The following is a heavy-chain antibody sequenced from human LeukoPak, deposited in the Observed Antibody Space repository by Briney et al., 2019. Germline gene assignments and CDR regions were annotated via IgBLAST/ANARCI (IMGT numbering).Heavy chain of an antibody. D-gene: IGHD4-11*01. V-gene: IGHV4-59*01. J-gene: IGHJ6*03. CDR3: ARGGGQFTVTTDPYYYYYMDV. CDR1: GGSISRYY. Sequence: SSETLSLTCTVSGGSISRYYWSWIRQPPGKGLEWIGYIYYSGSTNYNPSLKSRVTISVDTSKNQFSLKLSSVTAADTAVYYCARGGGQFTVTTDPYYYYYMDVWGKGTTVTVSS. CDR2: IYYSGST.